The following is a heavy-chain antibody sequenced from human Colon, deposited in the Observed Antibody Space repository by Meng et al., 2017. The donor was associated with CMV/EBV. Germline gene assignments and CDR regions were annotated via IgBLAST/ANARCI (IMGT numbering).Heavy chain of an antibody. CDR2: IYIDDST. V-gene: IGHV3-53*01. J-gene: IGHJ4*02. D-gene: IGHD3-16*01. CDR3: ARDSPHAWD. Sequence: EVHLGVSWGGRVKPGGSRGLSCAASGFPVGSKYMSWVLQAPGKGLEWVSVIYIDDSTYYADSVEGRFTISRDNSRNTVYLQMNSLRAEDTAVYYCARDSPHAWDWGQGTLVTVSS. CDR1: GFPVGSKY.